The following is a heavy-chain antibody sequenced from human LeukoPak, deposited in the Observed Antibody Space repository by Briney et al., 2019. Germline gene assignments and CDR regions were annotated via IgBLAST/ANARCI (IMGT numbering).Heavy chain of an antibody. CDR3: ARRGKGETTVVTDGYYYYYMDV. D-gene: IGHD4-23*01. J-gene: IGHJ6*03. Sequence: PGGSLRLSCAASGFTFDDYAMSWVRQTPGKGLEWVSGTNWDGGRTGYADSVKGRFTIYRDNAKNSLYLQMNSLRAEDTALYYCARRGKGETTVVTDGYYYYYMDVWGKGTTVTVSS. CDR1: GFTFDDYA. CDR2: TNWDGGRT. V-gene: IGHV3-20*04.